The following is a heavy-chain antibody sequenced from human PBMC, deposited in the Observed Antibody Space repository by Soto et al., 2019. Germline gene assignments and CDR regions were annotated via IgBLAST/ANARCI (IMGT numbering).Heavy chain of an antibody. Sequence: GGSLRLSCAASGFTFSSYAMSWVRQAPGKGLEWVSAISGSGGSTYYADSVKGRFTISRDNSKNTLYLQMNSLRAEDTAVYYYAKVRYRSGGRDVYFSYWGRGSRVTVSS. CDR1: GFTFSSYA. D-gene: IGHD6-19*01. V-gene: IGHV3-23*01. J-gene: IGHJ1*01. CDR3: AKVRYRSGGRDVYFSY. CDR2: ISGSGGST.